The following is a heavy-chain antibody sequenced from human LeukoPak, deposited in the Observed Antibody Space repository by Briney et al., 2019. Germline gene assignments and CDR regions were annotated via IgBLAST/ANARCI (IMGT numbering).Heavy chain of an antibody. CDR1: GFTFSDYY. Sequence: GGSLGLSCAASGFTFSDYYMSWIRQAPGKGLAWVSYISSSGSTIYYADSVKGRFTISRDNAKNSLYLQMNSLRAEDTAVYYCARGWKMNKFDYWGQGTLVTVPS. CDR3: ARGWKMNKFDY. D-gene: IGHD1/OR15-1a*01. J-gene: IGHJ4*02. V-gene: IGHV3-11*01. CDR2: ISSSGSTI.